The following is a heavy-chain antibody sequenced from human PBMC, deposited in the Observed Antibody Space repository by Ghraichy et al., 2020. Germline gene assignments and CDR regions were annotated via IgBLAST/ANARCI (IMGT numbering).Heavy chain of an antibody. V-gene: IGHV3-23*01. D-gene: IGHD5-18*01. CDR3: AKDVRETFGYGLYGMDV. CDR1: GVTFNIYA. J-gene: IGHJ6*02. Sequence: GVLRLSCAASGVTFNIYAMSWVRQAPGKGLEWVSGITYIDSTTYYANSVKGRFTISRDNSNNTVSLQMNSLRAEDTAVYYCAKDVRETFGYGLYGMDVWGQGTTVTVSS. CDR2: ITYIDSTT.